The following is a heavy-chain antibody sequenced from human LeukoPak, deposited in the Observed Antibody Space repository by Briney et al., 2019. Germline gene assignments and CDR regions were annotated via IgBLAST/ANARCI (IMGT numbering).Heavy chain of an antibody. CDR1: GGSISRGDYY. CDR2: IYYSGST. D-gene: IGHD5-18*01. J-gene: IGHJ4*02. CDR3: GRDTGGYGYVDY. V-gene: IGHV4-30-4*01. Sequence: PSETLSLTCTVSGGSISRGDYYWSWIRQPPGRGLEWIGYIYYSGSTYYNPSLKSRLVIPVDTSKNQFSLKLNSVTAADTAVYYCGRDTGGYGYVDYWGQGTLVTVSS.